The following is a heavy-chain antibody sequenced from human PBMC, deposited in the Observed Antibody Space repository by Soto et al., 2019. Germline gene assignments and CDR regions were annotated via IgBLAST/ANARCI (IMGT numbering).Heavy chain of an antibody. Sequence: LQLQESGSGLVKPSQTLSLTCAVSGGSISSGGYSWSWIRQPPGKGLEWIGYIYHSGSTYYNPSPKSIVTIPVDRSNNQFSLRLTSVTAADTAVYYCAGGITARPLGYWGQGTLVTVSS. CDR2: IYHSGST. CDR1: GGSISSGGYS. V-gene: IGHV4-30-2*01. J-gene: IGHJ4*02. D-gene: IGHD6-6*01. CDR3: AGGITARPLGY.